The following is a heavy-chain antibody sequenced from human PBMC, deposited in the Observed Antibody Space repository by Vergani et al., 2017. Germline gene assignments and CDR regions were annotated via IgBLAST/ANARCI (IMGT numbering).Heavy chain of an antibody. V-gene: IGHV3-23*01. CDR1: GFTFSSYA. J-gene: IGHJ6*02. D-gene: IGHD3-10*01. CDR2: ISGSGGST. Sequence: EVQLLESGGGLVQPGGSLRLSCAASGFTFSSYAMSWVRQAPGKGLEWVSAISGSGGSTYYADSVKGRFTISRDNSKNTLYLQMNSLRAEDTAVYYCAKDGSGSYYYYYYYYGMDVWGQGTTVTVSS. CDR3: AKDGSGSYYYYYYYYGMDV.